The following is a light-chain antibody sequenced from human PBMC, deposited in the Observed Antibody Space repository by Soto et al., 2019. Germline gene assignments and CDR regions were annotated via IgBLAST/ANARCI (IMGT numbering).Light chain of an antibody. J-gene: IGKJ1*01. Sequence: DIEITQSPSSLSASVGDRVTITCRASQSISSYLNWYQQKPGKAPKLLIYAASSLQSGVPSRFSGSGSGTDFTLPISSLQPEDFATYYCQQSYSSPPTFGQGTKVDI. CDR1: QSISSY. CDR2: AAS. V-gene: IGKV1-39*01. CDR3: QQSYSSPPT.